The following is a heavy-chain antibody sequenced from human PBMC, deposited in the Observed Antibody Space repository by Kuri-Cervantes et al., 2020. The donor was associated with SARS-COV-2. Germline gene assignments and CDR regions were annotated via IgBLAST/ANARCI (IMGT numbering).Heavy chain of an antibody. J-gene: IGHJ4*02. Sequence: GESLKISCAASGFTFSSYWMSWVHQAPGKGLEWVANIKQDGSEKYYVDTVKGRFTISRDNAKNSLYLQMNSLRAEDTAVYYCARVGCGGDCYDDYWGQGTLVTVSS. V-gene: IGHV3-7*04. CDR3: ARVGCGGDCYDDY. CDR1: GFTFSSYW. D-gene: IGHD2-21*02. CDR2: IKQDGSEK.